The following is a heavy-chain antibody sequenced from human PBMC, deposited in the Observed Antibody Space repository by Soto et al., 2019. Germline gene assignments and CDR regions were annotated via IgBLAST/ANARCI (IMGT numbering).Heavy chain of an antibody. CDR2: ISGSGGST. CDR3: AKEFRGYGYANGAFDI. D-gene: IGHD5-18*01. CDR1: GFTFSSYA. J-gene: IGHJ3*02. Sequence: LRLSCAASGFTFSSYAMSWVRQAPGKGLEWVSAISGSGGSTYYADSVKGRFTISRDNSKNTLYLQMNSLRAEDTAVYYCAKEFRGYGYANGAFDIWGQGTMVTVSS. V-gene: IGHV3-23*01.